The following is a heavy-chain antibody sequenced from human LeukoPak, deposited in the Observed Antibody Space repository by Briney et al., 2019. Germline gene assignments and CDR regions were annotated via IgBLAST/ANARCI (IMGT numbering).Heavy chain of an antibody. Sequence: PSETLSLTCTVSGGSISSYYWSWIRQPPGKRLEWIGYIYYSGTTNYNPSLKSRVSISVDMSKNQFSLRLNSVTAADTAVYFCARSYTSTWRSPFADWGKGIRVTVSS. D-gene: IGHD6-13*01. CDR2: IYYSGTT. V-gene: IGHV4-59*01. CDR1: GGSISSYY. J-gene: IGHJ4*02. CDR3: ARSYTSTWRSPFAD.